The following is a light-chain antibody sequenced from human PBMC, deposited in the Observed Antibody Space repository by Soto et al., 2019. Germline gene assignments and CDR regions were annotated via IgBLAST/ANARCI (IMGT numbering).Light chain of an antibody. J-gene: IGKJ5*01. V-gene: IGKV1-5*01. Sequence: IQMTQSPSTLSASVGDRVTITCRASQSISSWLAWYQQKPGKAPKLLIYDASSLKSGVPARFSGSGSGTEFTLTISSLQPDDFATYYCQQYNTYSTFGQGTRLEIK. CDR3: QQYNTYST. CDR1: QSISSW. CDR2: DAS.